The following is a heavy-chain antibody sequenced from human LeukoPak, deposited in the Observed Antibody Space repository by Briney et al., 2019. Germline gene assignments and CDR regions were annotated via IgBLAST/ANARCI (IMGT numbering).Heavy chain of an antibody. J-gene: IGHJ4*02. D-gene: IGHD5-24*01. Sequence: QPGGSLRLSCAASGFTLSNHWMIWVRQAPGKGLECVANIKQDGTEKYYLDSVKGRFTISRDNAKNSLYLQMNSLRVEDTAVHYCGRGWAVDFWGQGTLVTVSS. V-gene: IGHV3-7*01. CDR2: IKQDGTEK. CDR1: GFTLSNHW. CDR3: GRGWAVDF.